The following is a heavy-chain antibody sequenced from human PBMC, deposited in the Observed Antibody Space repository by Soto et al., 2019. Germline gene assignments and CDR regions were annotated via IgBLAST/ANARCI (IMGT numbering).Heavy chain of an antibody. D-gene: IGHD3-22*01. CDR3: AKDGKITMIVLVNTVLDY. Sequence: GGSLRLSGAASGFTFSSYSMSWVRQAPWKGLEWVSAISGSGVSTYYADSVKGRFTISRDNSKNTLYLQMNSLRAEDTAVYYWAKDGKITMIVLVNTVLDYFVQLTPVT. J-gene: IGHJ4*02. V-gene: IGHV3-23*01. CDR2: ISGSGVST. CDR1: GFTFSSYS.